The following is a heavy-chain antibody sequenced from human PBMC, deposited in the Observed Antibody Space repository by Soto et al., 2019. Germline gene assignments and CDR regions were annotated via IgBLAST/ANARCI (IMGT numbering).Heavy chain of an antibody. CDR2: IGGGDDDR. CDR3: GKDRQSYNSVWDPFDF. CDR1: GFTFSTYA. J-gene: IGHJ3*01. V-gene: IGHV3-23*01. D-gene: IGHD1-20*01. Sequence: EVQLLESGRGLVQPGGSLRLSCAAFGFTFSTYAMSWVRQAPGKGLERVSGIGGGDDDRYYANCVKGRFTITKDNSKNTLFLQVSSLSAEDTARDYCGKDRQSYNSVWDPFDFLGQGTVVTVSS.